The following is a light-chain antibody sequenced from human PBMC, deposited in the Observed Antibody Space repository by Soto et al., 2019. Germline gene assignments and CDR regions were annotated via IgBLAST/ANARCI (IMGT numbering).Light chain of an antibody. CDR1: QAISSW. Sequence: DIQMTQSPSTLSGSVGDRVTITCRASQAISSWLAWYQQKPGKAPKLLIYKASTLKSGVPSRFSGSGSGTEFTLTISSLEPEDFAVYYCQQRSNWPQTFGQGT. J-gene: IGKJ1*01. CDR3: QQRSNWPQT. V-gene: IGKV1-5*03. CDR2: KAS.